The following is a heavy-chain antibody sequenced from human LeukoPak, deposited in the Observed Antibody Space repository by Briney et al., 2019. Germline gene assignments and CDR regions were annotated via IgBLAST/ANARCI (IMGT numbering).Heavy chain of an antibody. CDR2: IYYSGST. CDR1: GGSISSYY. D-gene: IGHD2-2*01. J-gene: IGHJ3*02. Sequence: SETLSLTCTVSGGSISSYYWGWIRQPPGKGLEWIGSIYYSGSTYYNPSLKSRVTISVDTSKNQFSLKLSSVTAADTAVYYCARQRRSQTYCSSTSCSNGDAFDIWGQGTMVTVSS. V-gene: IGHV4-39*01. CDR3: ARQRRSQTYCSSTSCSNGDAFDI.